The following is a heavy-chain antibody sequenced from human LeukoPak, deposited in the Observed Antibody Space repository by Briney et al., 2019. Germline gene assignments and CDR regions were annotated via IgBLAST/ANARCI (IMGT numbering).Heavy chain of an antibody. D-gene: IGHD3-22*01. Sequence: SETLSLTCTVSSGSISSYYWSWIRQPAEKGLEWIGRIHTSGSTNYNPSLKSRVTMSGDTSKNQFSLKLSSVTAADTAVYYCARAPEFSSGWLLDCWGQGILVTVSS. CDR3: ARAPEFSSGWLLDC. J-gene: IGHJ4*02. CDR2: IHTSGST. CDR1: SGSISSYY. V-gene: IGHV4-4*07.